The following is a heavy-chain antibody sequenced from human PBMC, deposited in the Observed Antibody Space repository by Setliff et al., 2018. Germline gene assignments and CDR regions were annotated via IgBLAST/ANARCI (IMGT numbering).Heavy chain of an antibody. CDR3: ARRNYRTALDY. D-gene: IGHD3-16*02. J-gene: IGHJ4*02. CDR2: LNEDGSTT. CDR1: GFTFSSHG. V-gene: IGHV3-74*03. Sequence: GGSLRLSCAASGFTFSSHGMSWVRQVPGKGLEWVSRLNEDGSTTMYADAVKGRFTISRDNAKNTLYLQMNSLRAEDTAVYYCARRNYRTALDYWGQGTLVT.